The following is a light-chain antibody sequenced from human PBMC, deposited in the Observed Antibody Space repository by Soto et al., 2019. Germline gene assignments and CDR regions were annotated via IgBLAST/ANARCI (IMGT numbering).Light chain of an antibody. CDR2: DAS. Sequence: DVQMTQSPFTLSASVGDRVTITCRASHSIDIWLAWYQLKPGKAPKLLIYDASTLESGVPSRFSGSGSGTEFTLTISSLQSEDSAFYYCQQYNKWPITFGQGTRLEIK. CDR1: HSIDIW. V-gene: IGKV1-5*01. CDR3: QQYNKWPIT. J-gene: IGKJ5*01.